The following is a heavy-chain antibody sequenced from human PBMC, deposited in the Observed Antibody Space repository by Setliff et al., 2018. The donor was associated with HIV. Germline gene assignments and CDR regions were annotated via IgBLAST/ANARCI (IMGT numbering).Heavy chain of an antibody. CDR2: INPNSGGT. J-gene: IGHJ4*02. D-gene: IGHD6-19*01. V-gene: IGHV1-2*02. CDR3: ARDGIAVAGTLPFDY. Sequence: ASVKVSCKASGYTFTGYYMHWVRQAPGQGLEWMGWINPNSGGTNYAQKFQGRVTVTRDTSITTAYMELSRLRSDDTAVYYCARDGIAVAGTLPFDYWGQGTLVTVSS. CDR1: GYTFTGYY.